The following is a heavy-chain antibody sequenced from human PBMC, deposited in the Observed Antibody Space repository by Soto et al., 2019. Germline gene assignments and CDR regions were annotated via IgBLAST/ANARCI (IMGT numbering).Heavy chain of an antibody. CDR1: GFAFSGSP. D-gene: IGHD1-1*01. J-gene: IGHJ5*02. CDR3: TTGGTHTWRFDP. V-gene: IGHV3-73*01. Sequence: EVQLVQSGGGMVQSGGSLELSCAASGFAFSGSPVHWVRQASGKVLEWVGRIRSKDKSYATAYAASVKGRFTVSRDDSKNLAFLQMNSLKNEDTAVYYCTTGGTHTWRFDPWGQGALVTVSS. CDR2: IRSKDKSYAT.